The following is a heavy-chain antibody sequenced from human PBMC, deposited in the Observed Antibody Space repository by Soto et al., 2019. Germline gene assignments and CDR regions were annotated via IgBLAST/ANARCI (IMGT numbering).Heavy chain of an antibody. CDR3: ASLTIISNSGYEPFDY. D-gene: IGHD5-12*01. V-gene: IGHV4-30-4*01. J-gene: IGHJ4*02. CDR1: GGSISSGDYY. CDR2: IYYSGST. Sequence: PSETLSLTCTVSGGSISSGDYYWSWIRQPPGKGLEWIGYIYYSGSTYYNPSLKSRVTISVDTSKNQFSLKLSSVTAADTAVYYCASLTIISNSGYEPFDYWGQGTLVTVSS.